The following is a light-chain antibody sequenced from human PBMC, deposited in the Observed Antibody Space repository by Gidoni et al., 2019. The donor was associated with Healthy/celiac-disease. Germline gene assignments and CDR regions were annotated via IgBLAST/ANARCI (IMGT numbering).Light chain of an antibody. Sequence: DIQMTQSPSSLSASVGDRATITCRASQSISSYLNWYQQKPGKAPKLLIYAASSLQSGVPSRFRGSGSGTDFTLTISSLQPEDFATYYCQQSYSTPPVTFGGGTKVEIK. V-gene: IGKV1-39*01. CDR1: QSISSY. CDR3: QQSYSTPPVT. CDR2: AAS. J-gene: IGKJ4*01.